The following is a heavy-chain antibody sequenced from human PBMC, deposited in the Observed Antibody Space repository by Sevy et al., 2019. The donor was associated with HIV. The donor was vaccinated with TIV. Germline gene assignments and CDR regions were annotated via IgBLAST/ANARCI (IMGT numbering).Heavy chain of an antibody. CDR1: GGSISSGDYY. Sequence: SETLSLTCTVSGGSISSGDYYWTWMRQPPGKGLEWIGYIYYSGITDYNPSLKSRVAISVDTVKNQFSLKLTSVTAADTVVHYCARYCISTSPHNWYDPWGQGTLVTVSS. V-gene: IGHV4-30-4*01. CDR3: ARYCISTSPHNWYDP. CDR2: IYYSGIT. D-gene: IGHD2-2*01. J-gene: IGHJ5*02.